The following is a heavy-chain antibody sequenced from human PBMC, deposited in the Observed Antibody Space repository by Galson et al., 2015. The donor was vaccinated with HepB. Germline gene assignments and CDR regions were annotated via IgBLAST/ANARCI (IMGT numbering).Heavy chain of an antibody. CDR3: ATVPHSSSWYYFDY. CDR2: FDPEDGET. D-gene: IGHD6-13*01. J-gene: IGHJ4*02. V-gene: IGHV1-24*01. CDR1: GYTLTELS. Sequence: SVKVSCKVSGYTLTELSMHWVRQAPGKGPEWMGGFDPEDGETIYAQKFQGRVTMTEDTSTDTAYMELSSLRSEDTAVYYCATVPHSSSWYYFDYWGQGTLVTVSS.